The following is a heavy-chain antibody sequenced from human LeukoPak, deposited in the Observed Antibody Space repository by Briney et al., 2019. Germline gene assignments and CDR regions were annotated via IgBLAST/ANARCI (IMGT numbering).Heavy chain of an antibody. V-gene: IGHV3-21*01. CDR1: GFTFSSYS. D-gene: IGHD2-2*01. J-gene: IGHJ4*02. Sequence: GGSLRLSCAASGFTFSSYSTNWVRQAPGKGLEWVSSISSSSSYIYYADSVKGRFTISRDNAKNSLYLQMDSLRAEDTAVYYCARGLGYCSSTSCPYFDYWGQGTLVTVSS. CDR3: ARGLGYCSSTSCPYFDY. CDR2: ISSSSSYI.